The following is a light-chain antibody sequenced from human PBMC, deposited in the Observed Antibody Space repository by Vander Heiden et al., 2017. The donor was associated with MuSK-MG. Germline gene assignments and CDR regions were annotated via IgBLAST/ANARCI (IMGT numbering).Light chain of an antibody. Sequence: DIQMTQSPSSLSASVRDRVTITCRASQSISSYLNWYQQKPGKAPKLLIYAASSLQSGVPSRFSGSGSGTDFTLTISRLQPEDFATYYCQQSDSTMFTFGRGTKVDIK. CDR3: QQSDSTMFT. CDR1: QSISSY. J-gene: IGKJ3*01. CDR2: AAS. V-gene: IGKV1-39*01.